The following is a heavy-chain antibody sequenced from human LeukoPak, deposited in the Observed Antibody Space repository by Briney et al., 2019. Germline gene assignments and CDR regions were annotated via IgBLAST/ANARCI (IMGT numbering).Heavy chain of an antibody. CDR1: GGTFSSYA. J-gene: IGHJ3*02. V-gene: IGHV1-69*01. Sequence: SVKVSCKASGGTFSSYAISWVRQAPGQGPEWMGGIIPIFGTANYAQKFQGRVTITADESTSTAYMELSSLRSEDTAVYYCARHADEQWLVEGAFDIWGQGTMVTVSS. CDR2: IIPIFGTA. D-gene: IGHD6-19*01. CDR3: ARHADEQWLVEGAFDI.